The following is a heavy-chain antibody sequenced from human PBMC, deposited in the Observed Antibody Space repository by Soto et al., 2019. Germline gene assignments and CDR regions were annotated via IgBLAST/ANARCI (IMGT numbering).Heavy chain of an antibody. CDR3: AREKSSSSFDY. CDR1: GYTFTSYG. Sequence: ASVKVSCKASGYTFTSYGISWVRQAPGQGLEWMGWISAYNGNTNYAQKLQGRVTMTRNTSISTAYMELSSLRSEDTAVYYCAREKSSSSFDYWGQGTLVTVSS. V-gene: IGHV1-18*01. J-gene: IGHJ4*02. D-gene: IGHD6-6*01. CDR2: ISAYNGNT.